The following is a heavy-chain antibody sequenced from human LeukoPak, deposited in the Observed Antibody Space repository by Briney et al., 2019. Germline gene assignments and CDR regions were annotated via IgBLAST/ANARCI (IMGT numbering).Heavy chain of an antibody. CDR1: GYTFTRHY. V-gene: IGHV1-2*02. CDR3: ARVLSGYDYNY. J-gene: IGHJ4*02. CDR2: IHPNSVAT. D-gene: IGHD5-12*01. Sequence: GASVMVSCKASGYTFTRHYMHWIRQARGQGLGWMGWIHPNSVATHYNQELQGRVTMTSDTSIDTVYMELTSLIYDDTAVYYCARVLSGYDYNYWGQGTLVTVSS.